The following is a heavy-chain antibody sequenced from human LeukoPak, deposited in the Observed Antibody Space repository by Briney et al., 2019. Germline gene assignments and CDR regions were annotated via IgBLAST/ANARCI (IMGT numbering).Heavy chain of an antibody. CDR1: GFTFSSYW. D-gene: IGHD3-10*01. J-gene: IGHJ5*02. CDR2: IKQDGSEK. V-gene: IGHV3-7*01. Sequence: GGSLRLSCAASGFTFSSYWMSWVRQAPGKGLEWVANIKQDGSEKYYVDSVKGRFTISRDNAKNSLYLQMNSLRAEDTAVYYCARESSDQLLWFGELLWRNWFDPWGQGTLVTVSS. CDR3: ARESSDQLLWFGELLWRNWFDP.